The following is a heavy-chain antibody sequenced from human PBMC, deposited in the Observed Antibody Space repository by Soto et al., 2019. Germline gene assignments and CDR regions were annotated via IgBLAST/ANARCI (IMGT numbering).Heavy chain of an antibody. CDR2: IWYDGSNK. Sequence: PGGSLRLSCAASGFTFSSCGMHWVRQTPGKGLEWVAVIWYDGSNKYYPDSVKGRFTISRDNSKNTLYLQMNSLRAEDTAVYYCAREAPLNNYYDSSGYYRSYYFDYWGQGTLVTVSS. CDR3: AREAPLNNYYDSSGYYRSYYFDY. J-gene: IGHJ4*02. V-gene: IGHV3-33*01. D-gene: IGHD3-22*01. CDR1: GFTFSSCG.